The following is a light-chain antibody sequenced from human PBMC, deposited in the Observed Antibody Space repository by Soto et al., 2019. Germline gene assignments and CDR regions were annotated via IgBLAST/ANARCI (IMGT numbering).Light chain of an antibody. Sequence: EIVMTQSPVTLSVSPGERATLSCRASQSVSGNLAWYQQKPGQAPSLLIHATSTRATGISARFSGSGSGTDFTLTISSLQSEDFALYYCQQYNKLPLTFGGGTKVEIK. CDR3: QQYNKLPLT. CDR1: QSVSGN. V-gene: IGKV3-15*01. CDR2: ATS. J-gene: IGKJ4*01.